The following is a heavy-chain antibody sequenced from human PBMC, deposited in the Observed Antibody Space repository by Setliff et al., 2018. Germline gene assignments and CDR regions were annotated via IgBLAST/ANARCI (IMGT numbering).Heavy chain of an antibody. D-gene: IGHD1-1*01. CDR2: TYYSGNT. Sequence: SETLSLTCTVSGASVSGNSYYWGWIRQPPGKGLEWIASTYYSGNTYYNPSLKSRVTISVDTSKNQFSLKLTSVTAADTAVYYCVREGYSEYFQDWGRGTLVTVSS. V-gene: IGHV4-39*07. J-gene: IGHJ1*01. CDR1: GASVSGNSYY. CDR3: VREGYSEYFQD.